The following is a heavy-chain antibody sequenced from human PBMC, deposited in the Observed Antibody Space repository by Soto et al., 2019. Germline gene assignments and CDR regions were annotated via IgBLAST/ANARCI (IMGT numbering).Heavy chain of an antibody. V-gene: IGHV4-59*01. Sequence: TSETLSLTCTVSGGSISSDYWKWVRQPPGKGLEWIGYIYYSGYTDYNPSLKSRVTISVDTSKNQFSLNLRSVTAADTAVYYCATWKGSMWPFDNWGQGALVTVSS. D-gene: IGHD6-13*01. CDR2: IYYSGYT. CDR1: GGSISSDY. CDR3: ATWKGSMWPFDN. J-gene: IGHJ4*02.